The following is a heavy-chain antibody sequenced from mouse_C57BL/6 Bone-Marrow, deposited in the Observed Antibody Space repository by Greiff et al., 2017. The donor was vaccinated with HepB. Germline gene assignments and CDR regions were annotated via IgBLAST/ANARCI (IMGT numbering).Heavy chain of an antibody. CDR1: GFTFSSYA. CDR3: TRVAYDCFAY. D-gene: IGHD2-4*01. Sequence: EVKLVESGEGLVKPGGSLKLSCAASGFTFSSYAMSWVRQTPEKRLEWVAYISSGGDYIYYADTVKGRFTISRDNARNTLYLQMSSLKSEDTAMYYCTRVAYDCFAYWGQGTLVTVSA. J-gene: IGHJ3*01. CDR2: ISSGGDYI. V-gene: IGHV5-9-1*02.